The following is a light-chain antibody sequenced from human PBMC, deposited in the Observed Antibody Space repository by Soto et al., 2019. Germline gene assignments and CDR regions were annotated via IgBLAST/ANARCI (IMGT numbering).Light chain of an antibody. CDR2: EVS. V-gene: IGLV2-11*01. CDR3: SSYGGSNTYVV. CDR1: GSDVGGYNY. Sequence: QSALTQPRSVSGSPGQSVTISCTGTGSDVGGYNYVSWYQQHPGKAPKLMISEVSKRPSGVPDRFSGSKSGNTASLTVSGLQAEDEADYYCSSYGGSNTYVVFGGGTKVTVL. J-gene: IGLJ2*01.